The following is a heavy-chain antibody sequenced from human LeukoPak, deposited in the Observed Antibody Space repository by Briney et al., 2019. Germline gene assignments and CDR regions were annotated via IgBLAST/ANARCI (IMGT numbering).Heavy chain of an antibody. J-gene: IGHJ4*02. CDR1: GFTFSSYE. CDR2: ISSSGSTI. Sequence: GGSLRLSCAASGFTFSSYEMNWVRQAPGKGLEWVSYISSSGSTIYYAGSVKGRFTISRDNAKNSLYLQMNSLRAEDTAVYYCARGGSSGWYRLDYWGQGTLVTVSS. CDR3: ARGGSSGWYRLDY. D-gene: IGHD6-19*01. V-gene: IGHV3-48*03.